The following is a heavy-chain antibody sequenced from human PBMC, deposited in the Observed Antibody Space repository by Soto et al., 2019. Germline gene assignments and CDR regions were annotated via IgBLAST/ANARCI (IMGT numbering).Heavy chain of an antibody. D-gene: IGHD2-15*01. CDR2: IIPIFGTA. CDR1: GGTFSSYA. J-gene: IGHJ6*02. Sequence: QVQLVQSGAEVKKPGSSVKVSCKAPGGTFSSYAISWVRQAPGQGLEWMGGIIPIFGTAKNAQKFQGRVTITEDESTSTGYMELSSLRSEDTAVYYCARSQGGSSSLDIYYYYYYGMDVWGQGTTITVSS. V-gene: IGHV1-69*01. CDR3: ARSQGGSSSLDIYYYYYYGMDV.